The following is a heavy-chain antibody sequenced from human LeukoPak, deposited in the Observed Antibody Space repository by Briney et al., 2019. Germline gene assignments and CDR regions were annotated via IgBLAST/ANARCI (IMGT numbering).Heavy chain of an antibody. CDR1: GGSISPHY. J-gene: IGHJ3*02. CDR2: IYYSGST. Sequence: KPSETLSLTCTVSGGSISPHYWRWIRQPPGKGLEWIGYIYYSGSTKYNPSLKSRVTISVDTSKNQFSLKLSSVTAADTAVYYCATHRSSEWSRAIYICGQGTMVTVSS. CDR3: ATHRSSEWSRAIYI. D-gene: IGHD3-3*01. V-gene: IGHV4-59*08.